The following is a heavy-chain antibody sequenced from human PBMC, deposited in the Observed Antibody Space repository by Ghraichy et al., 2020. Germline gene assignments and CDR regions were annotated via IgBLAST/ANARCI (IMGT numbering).Heavy chain of an antibody. J-gene: IGHJ4*02. CDR3: TKSLAARPVSGTSYYFDY. CDR1: GFTFSDSA. D-gene: IGHD6-19*01. V-gene: IGHV3-73*01. Sequence: GESLNISCAASGFTFSDSALHWVRQASGKGLEWVGRIRSKANSHATAYAASVTGRFTISRDDSKNTAYLEMSSLKTEDTAVYYCTKSLAARPVSGTSYYFDYWGQGTLVTVAS. CDR2: IRSKANSHAT.